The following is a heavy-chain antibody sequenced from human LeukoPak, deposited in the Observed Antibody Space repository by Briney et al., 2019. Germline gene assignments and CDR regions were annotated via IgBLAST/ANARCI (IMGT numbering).Heavy chain of an antibody. CDR2: ISGASSLI. D-gene: IGHD6-19*01. CDR1: GFTFSSYE. J-gene: IGHJ4*02. Sequence: PGGSLRLSCAASGFTFSSYEMNWVRQAPGKGLEWVSYISGASSLIYYADSVKGRFTISRGNAKNSLYLQMNSLRGEDTAVYYCARGYSSGCHFDLWGQGTLVTVSS. CDR3: ARGYSSGCHFDL. V-gene: IGHV3-48*03.